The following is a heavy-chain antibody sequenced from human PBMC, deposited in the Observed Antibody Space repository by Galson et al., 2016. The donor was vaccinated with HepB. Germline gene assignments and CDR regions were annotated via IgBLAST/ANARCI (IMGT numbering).Heavy chain of an antibody. CDR2: VSYEGSNK. D-gene: IGHD6-13*01. V-gene: IGHV3-30*18. J-gene: IGHJ3*02. CDR1: GFTFSNYG. CDR3: AKTRQRLVRWDAFDI. Sequence: SLRLSCAASGFTFSNYGIHWVRQAPGKGLEWVAVVSYEGSNKYYADSVKGRFTISRDNSKNTLYLQMNSLRAEDTGVYYCAKTRQRLVRWDAFDIWGQGTMVTVSS.